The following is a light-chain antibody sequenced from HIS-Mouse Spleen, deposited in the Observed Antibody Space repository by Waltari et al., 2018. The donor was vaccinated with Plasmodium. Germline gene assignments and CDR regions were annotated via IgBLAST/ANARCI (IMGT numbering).Light chain of an antibody. CDR2: AAS. V-gene: IGKV1-39*01. CDR1: QSISSY. Sequence: DIQMTQSPSSLSASVGARVTITCRASQSISSYLNWYQQKPGKAPKLLIYAASSLQSGVPSRFSGSGSVTDFTLNISSLQPEDFATYYCQQSYSTPRGFTFGPGTKVDIK. CDR3: QQSYSTPRGFT. J-gene: IGKJ3*01.